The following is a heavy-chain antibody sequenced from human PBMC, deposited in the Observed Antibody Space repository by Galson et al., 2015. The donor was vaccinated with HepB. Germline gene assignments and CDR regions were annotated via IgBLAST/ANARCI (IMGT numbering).Heavy chain of an antibody. CDR1: GYTFTSYG. V-gene: IGHV1-18*04. CDR2: ISAYNGNT. D-gene: IGHD3-10*01. Sequence: SVKVSCKASGYTFTSYGISWVRQAPGQGLEWMGWISAYNGNTNYAQKLQGRVTMTTDTSTSTAYMELSSLRSEDTAVYYCVRDRGRDDAFDIWGQGTMVTVSS. CDR3: VRDRGRDDAFDI. J-gene: IGHJ3*02.